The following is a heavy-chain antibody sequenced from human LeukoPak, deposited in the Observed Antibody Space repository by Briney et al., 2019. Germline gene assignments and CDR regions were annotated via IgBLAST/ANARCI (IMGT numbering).Heavy chain of an antibody. CDR3: ARDGGSSWYGAFDI. CDR2: ISSSSSTM. D-gene: IGHD6-13*01. Sequence: GGSLRLSCAASGFTFDDYSMNWVRRAPGKGLEWVSFISSSSSTMYYADSVKGRFTISRDNAKNSVYVQMNSLRAEDTAVYYCARDGGSSWYGAFDIWGQGTMVTVSS. J-gene: IGHJ3*02. V-gene: IGHV3-48*01. CDR1: GFTFDDYS.